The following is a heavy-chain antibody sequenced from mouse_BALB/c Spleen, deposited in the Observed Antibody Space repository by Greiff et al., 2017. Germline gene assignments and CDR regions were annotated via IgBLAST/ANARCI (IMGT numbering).Heavy chain of an antibody. CDR1: GYSITSDYA. D-gene: IGHD1-2*01. CDR3: ARSLLRLQFAY. Sequence: EVKLQESGPGLVKPSQSLSLTCTVTGYSITSDYAWNWIRQFPGNKLEWMGYISYSGSTSYNPSLKSRISITRDTSKNQFFLQLNSVTTEDTATYYCARSLLRLQFAYWGQGTLVTVSA. V-gene: IGHV3-2*02. J-gene: IGHJ3*01. CDR2: ISYSGST.